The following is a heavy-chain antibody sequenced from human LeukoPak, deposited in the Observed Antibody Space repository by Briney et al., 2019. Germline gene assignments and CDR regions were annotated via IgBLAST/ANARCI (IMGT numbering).Heavy chain of an antibody. CDR1: GGSTSSSSYY. V-gene: IGHV4-39*01. CDR3: VRQPTRDGFDI. Sequence: SETLSLTCSVSGGSTSSSSYYWGCIRQPPGKGLEWIGSIFYAGNTYYHPSFKSRVTISVDTSRNQFSLKLSSVTAADTAVYYCVRQPTRDGFDIWGQGTMVTVSS. CDR2: IFYAGNT. J-gene: IGHJ3*02.